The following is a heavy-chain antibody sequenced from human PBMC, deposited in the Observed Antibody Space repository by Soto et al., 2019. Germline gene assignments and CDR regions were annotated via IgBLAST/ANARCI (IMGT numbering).Heavy chain of an antibody. V-gene: IGHV1-2*02. CDR1: GYTFTDNF. D-gene: IGHD1-26*01. J-gene: IGHJ4*02. Sequence: QVHLVQSGAEVKKPGASVKVSCKASGYTFTDNFIHWVRQAPGQGLEWMGWLNPNSGGTNYAQKFQGRVTMTRDTSISTAYMELRRLRSDDTAVYYCAREARLEVGATGFFDQWGQGTLVTVSS. CDR2: LNPNSGGT. CDR3: AREARLEVGATGFFDQ.